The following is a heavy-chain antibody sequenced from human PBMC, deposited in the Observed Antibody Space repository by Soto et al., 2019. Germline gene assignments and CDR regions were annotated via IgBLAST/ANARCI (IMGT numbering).Heavy chain of an antibody. V-gene: IGHV4-39*01. CDR1: GNSISGSSYY. J-gene: IGHJ4*02. CDR2: VHYSGST. CDR3: ASFSGANLGDYGGGFKX. D-gene: IGHD4-17*01. Sequence: AESLPLTFTVSGNSISGSSYYWGWIRQPPGKGLECIGSVHYSGSTDSNPSLKSRVTISVDTSKNQFSLKLTSVTAADTAVYFCASFSGANLGDYGGGFKXWGQVTLFTASX.